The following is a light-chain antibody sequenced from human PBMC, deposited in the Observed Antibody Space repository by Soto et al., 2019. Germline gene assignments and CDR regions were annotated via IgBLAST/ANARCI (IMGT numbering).Light chain of an antibody. V-gene: IGLV2-14*01. CDR3: SSYTSSSTYV. CDR1: SSDVGGYNY. Sequence: QSALTQPASVSGSPGQSITISCTGTSSDVGGYNYVSWSQQHPGKAPQLMISEVSNRPSGVSNRFSGSKSGNTASLTSSGLQAEDEADYYCSSYTSSSTYVFGTGTKLTVL. J-gene: IGLJ1*01. CDR2: EVS.